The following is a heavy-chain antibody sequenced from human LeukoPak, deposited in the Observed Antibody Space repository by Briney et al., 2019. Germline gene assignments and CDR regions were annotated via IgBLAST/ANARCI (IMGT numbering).Heavy chain of an antibody. CDR2: TSSSSSTI. V-gene: IGHV3-48*04. CDR1: GFTFSGYD. CDR3: ARDSPYGSGSSFDY. Sequence: PGGSLRLSCAASGFTFSGYDMSWVRQAPGKGLEWVSYTSSSSSTIYYADSVKSRFTISRDNAKNSLYLQMNSLRAEDTAVYYCARDSPYGSGSSFDYWGQGTLVTVSS. D-gene: IGHD3-10*01. J-gene: IGHJ4*02.